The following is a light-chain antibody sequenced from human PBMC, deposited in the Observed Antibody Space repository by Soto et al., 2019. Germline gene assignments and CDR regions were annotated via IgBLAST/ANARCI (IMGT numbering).Light chain of an antibody. J-gene: IGLJ1*01. CDR1: SSDVGGYDY. Sequence: QSVLTQPAYVSGSPGQSITISCTGTSSDVGGYDYVSWYQLHPGKAPKLMVFEVSNRPSGVSYRFSGSKSGNTASLTISGLQAEDEADYFCSSYSISTAYLFGTGTKLTVL. CDR3: SSYSISTAYL. CDR2: EVS. V-gene: IGLV2-14*01.